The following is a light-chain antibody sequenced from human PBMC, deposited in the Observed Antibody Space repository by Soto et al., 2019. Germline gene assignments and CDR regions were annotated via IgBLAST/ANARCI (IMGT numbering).Light chain of an antibody. V-gene: IGLV2-11*01. J-gene: IGLJ1*01. Sequence: QSALTQPRSVSGSPGQSVTISCTGTSSDVGGYNFVSWYQQHPGKAPKLMIYDVSKRPSGVPDRFSGSKSGKTASLTSSGLQAEDEADYYGGSYAGSYTWVFGTGTKLTVL. CDR2: DVS. CDR1: SSDVGGYNF. CDR3: GSYAGSYTWV.